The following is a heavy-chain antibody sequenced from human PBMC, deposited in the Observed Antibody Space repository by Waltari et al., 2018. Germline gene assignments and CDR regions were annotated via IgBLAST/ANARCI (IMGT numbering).Heavy chain of an antibody. V-gene: IGHV1-2*06. CDR3: ARDGLYDSSGYSFDY. D-gene: IGHD3-22*01. Sequence: QVQLVQSGAEVKKPGASVKGSCKASGYPFTGYYMHWVRRAPGQGLEWMGRINPNSGGTNYAQKFQGRVTMTRDTSISTAYMELSRLRSDDTAVYYCARDGLYDSSGYSFDYWGQGTLVTVSS. CDR1: GYPFTGYY. CDR2: INPNSGGT. J-gene: IGHJ4*02.